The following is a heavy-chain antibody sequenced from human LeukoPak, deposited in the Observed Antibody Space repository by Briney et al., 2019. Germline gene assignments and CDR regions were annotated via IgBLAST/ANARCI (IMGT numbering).Heavy chain of an antibody. CDR3: ARGRNYYDSSGYYLG. V-gene: IGHV1-18*01. Sequence: ASVKVSCKASGYTFTGYGISWVRQAPGQGLEWMGWISAYNGNTNYAQKLQGRVTMTTDTSTSTAYMELRSLRSDDTAVYCCARGRNYYDSSGYYLGWGQGTLVTVSS. CDR2: ISAYNGNT. J-gene: IGHJ4*02. CDR1: GYTFTGYG. D-gene: IGHD3-22*01.